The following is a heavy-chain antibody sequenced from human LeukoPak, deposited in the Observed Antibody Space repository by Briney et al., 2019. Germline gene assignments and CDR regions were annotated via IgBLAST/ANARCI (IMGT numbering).Heavy chain of an antibody. J-gene: IGHJ4*02. D-gene: IGHD4-23*01. CDR3: VRGNDYGGPHY. CDR1: GFTFSSYW. V-gene: IGHV3-74*01. CDR2: INSDGSST. Sequence: GGSLRLSCAASGFTFSSYWMHWVRQAPGKGLVWVPRINSDGSSTRYADSVKGRFTISRDNAKNTLYLQMNSLRAEDTAVYYCVRGNDYGGPHYWGQGTLVTVSS.